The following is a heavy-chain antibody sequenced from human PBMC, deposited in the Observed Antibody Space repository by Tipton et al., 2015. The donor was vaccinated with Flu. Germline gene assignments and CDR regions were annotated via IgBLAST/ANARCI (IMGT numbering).Heavy chain of an antibody. CDR3: AKHTAGRGVGDFAY. D-gene: IGHD1-26*01. Sequence: TLSLTCTVSGGSITNYYWSWIRQPPGKGLEFIGYICYTGSASYNPSLYSRVTMSVDTSKNQFSLKVTSVTASDTAVSYCAKHTAGRGVGDFAYWGQGFLVTGSS. J-gene: IGHJ4*02. CDR2: ICYTGSA. CDR1: GGSITNYY. V-gene: IGHV4-59*08.